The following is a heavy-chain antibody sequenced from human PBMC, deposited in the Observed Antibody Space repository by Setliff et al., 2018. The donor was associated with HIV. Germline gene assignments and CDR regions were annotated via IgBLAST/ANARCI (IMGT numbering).Heavy chain of an antibody. Sequence: ASVKVSCKASGYTFTGYYMHWVRQAPGQGLEWMGWINPNSGGTTYAQKFQGRVTMTRDTSISTAYMELSSLRSEDTAVYYCARVREEQLAPLPNWYFDLWGRGTLVTVSS. CDR3: ARVREEQLAPLPNWYFDL. V-gene: IGHV1-2*02. J-gene: IGHJ2*01. CDR1: GYTFTGYY. D-gene: IGHD6-6*01. CDR2: INPNSGGT.